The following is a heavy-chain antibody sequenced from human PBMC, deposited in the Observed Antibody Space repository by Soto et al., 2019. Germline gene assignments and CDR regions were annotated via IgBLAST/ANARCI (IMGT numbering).Heavy chain of an antibody. V-gene: IGHV3-23*01. Sequence: EVQLLESGGGSVQPGGSLRLSCAASGFTFSSYAMSWVRQAPGKGLEWVSAISGSGGSTYYADSVKGRFTISRDNSKNTLYLQMNSLRGEDTAVYYCAKGGMGYCSSTSCYIDYWGQGTLVTVSS. D-gene: IGHD2-2*02. CDR3: AKGGMGYCSSTSCYIDY. CDR2: ISGSGGST. CDR1: GFTFSSYA. J-gene: IGHJ4*02.